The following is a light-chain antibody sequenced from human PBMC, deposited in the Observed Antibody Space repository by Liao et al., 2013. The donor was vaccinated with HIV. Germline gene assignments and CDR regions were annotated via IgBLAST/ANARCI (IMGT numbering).Light chain of an antibody. V-gene: IGLV3-25*03. CDR1: KLGEKY. J-gene: IGLJ2*01. CDR3: QSADTSDTHVI. CDR2: HAS. Sequence: SYVVTQPPSVSVSPGQTATITCSGDKLGEKYASWYQQKPGQAPVLLIYHASDRPSGIPERFSGSSSGTKVTLTISGVQADDEADYYCQSADTSDTHVIFGGGTKLTVL.